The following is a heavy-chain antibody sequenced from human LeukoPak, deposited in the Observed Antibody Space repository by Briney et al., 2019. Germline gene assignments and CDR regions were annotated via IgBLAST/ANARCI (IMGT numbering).Heavy chain of an antibody. Sequence: SETLSLTCTVSGGSISSYYWSWIRQSPGKGLEWIGSFYHSGITYYNPSLKSRVTISVEMSKNQFSLKLSSVTAADTAVYYCARDIGSAYSNWFDPWGQGTLVTVSS. V-gene: IGHV4-38-2*02. J-gene: IGHJ5*02. CDR1: GGSISSYY. CDR3: ARDIGSAYSNWFDP. D-gene: IGHD2-21*01. CDR2: FYHSGIT.